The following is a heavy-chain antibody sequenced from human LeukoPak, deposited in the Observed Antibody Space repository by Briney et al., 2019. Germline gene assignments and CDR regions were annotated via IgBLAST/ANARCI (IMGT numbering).Heavy chain of an antibody. J-gene: IGHJ4*02. V-gene: IGHV3-33*01. D-gene: IGHD5-18*01. Sequence: GGSLRLSCAASGFTFSSYGMHWVRQAPGKGLEWVAVIWYDGSNKYYADSVKGRFTISRDNYKDTLYLQMNSLRAEDTAVYYCARDLDTAMDPGVDYWGQGTLVTVSA. CDR2: IWYDGSNK. CDR3: ARDLDTAMDPGVDY. CDR1: GFTFSSYG.